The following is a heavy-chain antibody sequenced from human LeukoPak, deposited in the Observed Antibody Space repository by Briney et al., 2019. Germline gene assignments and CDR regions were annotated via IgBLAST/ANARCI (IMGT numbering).Heavy chain of an antibody. J-gene: IGHJ4*02. V-gene: IGHV4-39*07. D-gene: IGHD3-3*01. CDR2: IYYSGST. Sequence: PSETLSLTCTVSGGSISSSSYYWGWIRQPPGKGLEWIGSIYYSGSTYYNPSLKSRVTISVDTSKNQFSLKLSSVTAADTAVYYCARSTGYFWSGYSPFDYWGQGTLVTVSS. CDR1: GGSISSSSYY. CDR3: ARSTGYFWSGYSPFDY.